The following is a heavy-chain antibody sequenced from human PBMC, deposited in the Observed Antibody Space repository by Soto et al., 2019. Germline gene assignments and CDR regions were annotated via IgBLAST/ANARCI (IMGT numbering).Heavy chain of an antibody. J-gene: IGHJ3*02. CDR2: IYYSGST. V-gene: IGHV4-30-4*01. D-gene: IGHD5-12*01. CDR1: GGSISSGDYY. CDR3: ARGGRDGYNFAFDI. Sequence: SETQSLTCTVSGGSISSGDYYWSWIRQPPGKGLEWIGYIYYSGSTYYNPSLKSRVTISVDTSKNQFSLKLSSVTAADTAVYYCARGGRDGYNFAFDIWGQGTMVTVSS.